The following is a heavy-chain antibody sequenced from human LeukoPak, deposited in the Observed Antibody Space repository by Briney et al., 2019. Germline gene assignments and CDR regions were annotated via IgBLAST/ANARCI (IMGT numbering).Heavy chain of an antibody. CDR1: GFTFSTYA. D-gene: IGHD3/OR15-3a*01. J-gene: IGHJ4*02. CDR2: ISYDGSNK. CDR3: ARVFMDLTGSDY. Sequence: PGGSLRLSCTASGFTFSTYAMHWVRQAPGKGLEWVAVISYDGSNKYYADSVKGRFTISRDNSKNTLYLQMNSLRAEDTAVYYCARVFMDLTGSDYWGQGTLVTVSS. V-gene: IGHV3-30*04.